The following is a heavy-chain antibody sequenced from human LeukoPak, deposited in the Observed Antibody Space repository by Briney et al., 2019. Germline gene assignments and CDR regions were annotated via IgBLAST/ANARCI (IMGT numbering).Heavy chain of an antibody. V-gene: IGHV1-2*02. CDR1: GYTFTGYY. Sequence: ASVNVSCKASGYTFTGYYMHWVRQAPGQGLEWMGWINPNSGGTNYAQNFQGRVTMTRDTSISTAYMELSSLGSDDTAVYYCARGRGTLRDTLDFWGQGTMVTVSS. CDR3: ARGRGTLRDTLDF. D-gene: IGHD1-26*01. J-gene: IGHJ3*01. CDR2: INPNSGGT.